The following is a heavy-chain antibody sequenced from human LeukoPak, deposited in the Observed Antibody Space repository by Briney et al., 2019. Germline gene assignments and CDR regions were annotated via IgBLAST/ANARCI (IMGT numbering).Heavy chain of an antibody. V-gene: IGHV4-34*01. CDR2: INHSGST. Sequence: SETLSLTCAVYGGSFSGYYWSWIRQPPGKGLEWIGEINHSGSTNYNPSLKSRVTISVDTSKNQFSLKLSSVTAADTAVHYCARXXTYYYDSSGYGSPFDPWGQGTLVTVSS. CDR1: GGSFSGYY. CDR3: ARXXTYYYDSSGYGSPFDP. D-gene: IGHD3-22*01. J-gene: IGHJ5*02.